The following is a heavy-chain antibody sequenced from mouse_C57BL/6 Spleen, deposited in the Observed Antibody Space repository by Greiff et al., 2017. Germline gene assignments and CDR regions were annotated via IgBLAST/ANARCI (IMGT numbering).Heavy chain of an antibody. V-gene: IGHV1-72*01. J-gene: IGHJ4*01. CDR2: IDPNSGGT. Sequence: QVQLQQPGAELVKPGASVKLSCKASGYTFTSYWMHWVKQRPGRGLEWIGRIDPNSGGTKYNEKFKSKATLTVDKPSSTAYMQLSSLTSEDSAVYFCERLGTMITTVYYYAMDYWGQGTSVTVSS. CDR3: ERLGTMITTVYYYAMDY. CDR1: GYTFTSYW. D-gene: IGHD2-4*01.